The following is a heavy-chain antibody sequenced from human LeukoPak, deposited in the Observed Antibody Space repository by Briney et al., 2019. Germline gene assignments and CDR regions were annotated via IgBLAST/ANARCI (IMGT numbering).Heavy chain of an antibody. Sequence: GASVKVSCKASGYTFTSYDINWVRQATGQGLEWMGWMNPNSGNTGYAQKFQGRVTMTRNTSISTAYMELSSLRSEDTAVYYCARGLGTRQWLVKLTLHNWFDPWGQGTLVTVSS. CDR1: GYTFTSYD. V-gene: IGHV1-8*01. J-gene: IGHJ5*02. CDR3: ARGLGTRQWLVKLTLHNWFDP. CDR2: MNPNSGNT. D-gene: IGHD6-19*01.